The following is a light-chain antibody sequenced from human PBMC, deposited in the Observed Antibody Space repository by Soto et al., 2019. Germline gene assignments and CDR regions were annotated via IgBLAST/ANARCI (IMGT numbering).Light chain of an antibody. CDR3: HQHQYWPPRT. CDR2: HAV. V-gene: IGKV3-15*01. J-gene: IGKJ4*02. Sequence: EVVVTQSPDIVSVSPGGSVTLFCRTSQSVSTHVAWYQQKPGQAPRLLLSHAVNRATGVSDRVSGSGSGTDFTLAITRLQYEDLGLYYCHQHQYWPPRTFGSGTRVAI. CDR1: QSVSTH.